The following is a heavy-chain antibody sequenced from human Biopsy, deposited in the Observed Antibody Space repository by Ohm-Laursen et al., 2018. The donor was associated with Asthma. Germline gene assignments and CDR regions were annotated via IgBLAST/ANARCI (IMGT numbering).Heavy chain of an antibody. CDR1: GGSLSSGPYY. J-gene: IGHJ5*01. D-gene: IGHD2-8*01. CDR2: INYSGST. V-gene: IGHV4-31*03. Sequence: SQTLSLTCTASGGSLSSGPYYWSWVRQHPGKGLEWIGYINYSGSTFYSPSLESRVTVSADTSKNQFSLKLSSVTAADTAVYYFARDLSGYCTSSACYGFDSWGQGTLVTVSS. CDR3: ARDLSGYCTSSACYGFDS.